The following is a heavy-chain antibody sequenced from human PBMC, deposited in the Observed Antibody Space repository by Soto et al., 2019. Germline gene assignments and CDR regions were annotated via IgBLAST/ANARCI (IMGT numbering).Heavy chain of an antibody. CDR3: AGASSGYYYYYYGMDV. CDR2: INHSGST. V-gene: IGHV4-34*01. J-gene: IGHJ6*02. Sequence: SETLSLTCAVYGGSFSGYYWSWIRQPPGKGLEWIGEINHSGSTNYNPSLKSRVTISVDTSKNQFSLKLSSVTAADTAVYYCAGASSGYYYYYYGMDVWGQGTTVTVS. D-gene: IGHD3-22*01. CDR1: GGSFSGYY.